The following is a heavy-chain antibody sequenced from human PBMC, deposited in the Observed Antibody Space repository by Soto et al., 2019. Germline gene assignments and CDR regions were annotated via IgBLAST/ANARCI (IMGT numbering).Heavy chain of an antibody. V-gene: IGHV4-31*03. CDR3: ASGTEVSPSWDV. J-gene: IGHJ6*02. CDR1: GGSISNGYYY. CDR2: IYYSGST. D-gene: IGHD1-26*01. Sequence: PSETLSLTCTVSGGSISNGYYYWSWVRQNPGKGLEWIGYIYYSGSTYYNPSLKSRVTISVDTSKNQFSLKLSSVTAADTAVYYCASGTEVSPSWDVWGQGTTVTVSS.